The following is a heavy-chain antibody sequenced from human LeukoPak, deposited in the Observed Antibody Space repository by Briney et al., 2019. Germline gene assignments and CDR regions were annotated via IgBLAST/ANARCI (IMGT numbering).Heavy chain of an antibody. CDR1: GFTFSSYA. CDR2: IWSDGSNK. J-gene: IGHJ6*02. V-gene: IGHV3-33*08. Sequence: GGSLRLSCAASGFTFSSYAMHWVRQAPGKGLEWVAVIWSDGSNKYYADSVKGRFTISRDNSKNTLYVQMNSLRAEDTAVYYCARDMTYYYGMDVWGQGTTVTVSS. D-gene: IGHD3-16*01. CDR3: ARDMTYYYGMDV.